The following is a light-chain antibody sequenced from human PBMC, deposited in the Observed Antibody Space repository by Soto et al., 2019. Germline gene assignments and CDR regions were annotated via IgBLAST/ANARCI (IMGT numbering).Light chain of an antibody. CDR3: QQYGNSPRT. V-gene: IGKV3-20*01. CDR1: QSVTNSY. CDR2: GAS. Sequence: EIVLTQSPGTLSLSPGERATLSCRASQSVTNSYLAWYQQKPGQAPRLLIYGASSRATGIPDRFSGSESGTDFTLTISRLEPEEFAVYYCQQYGNSPRTFGQGTKLVIK. J-gene: IGKJ2*01.